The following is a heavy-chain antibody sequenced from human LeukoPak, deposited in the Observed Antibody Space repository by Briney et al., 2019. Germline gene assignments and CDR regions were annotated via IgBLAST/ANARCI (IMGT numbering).Heavy chain of an antibody. D-gene: IGHD6-13*01. J-gene: IGHJ4*02. CDR1: GFTFSDYY. Sequence: PGGALRLSCAASGFTFSDYYMSWIRQAPGKGLEWVSFISSSGIATYYADSVKGRFTISRDNANNSLYLQMDSLRAEDTAVYYCAKNLLSAAAGKYYFDYWGQGTLVTVSS. V-gene: IGHV3-11*01. CDR2: ISSSGIAT. CDR3: AKNLLSAAAGKYYFDY.